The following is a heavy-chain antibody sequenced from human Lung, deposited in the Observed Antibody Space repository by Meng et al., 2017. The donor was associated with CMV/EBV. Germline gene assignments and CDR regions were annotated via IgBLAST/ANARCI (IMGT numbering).Heavy chain of an antibody. CDR1: ALTFSHSR. CDR2: ISGTSTYV. CDR3: AREEYFNSADALDI. V-gene: IGHV3-21*01. D-gene: IGHD2/OR15-2a*01. J-gene: IGHJ3*02. Sequence: ASALTFSHSRMHWVRQAPGQALEWVSSISGTSTYVFYADSVKGRFTISRDNAKNSLFLQMASLRAEDTAVYYCAREEYFNSADALDIWGQGILVTVSS.